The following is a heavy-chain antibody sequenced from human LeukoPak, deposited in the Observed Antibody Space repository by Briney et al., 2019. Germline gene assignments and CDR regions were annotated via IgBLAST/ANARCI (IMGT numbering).Heavy chain of an antibody. D-gene: IGHD4-17*01. J-gene: IGHJ4*02. CDR1: GFTFSSYA. V-gene: IGHV3-23*01. Sequence: GGSLRLSCAASGFTFSSYAMSWVRQAPGKGLEWVSAISGSGGSTYYADSVKGRFTISRDNSKNTLYLQMNSLKTEDTAVYYCTRHAKEFTTVSFDYWGQGTLVTVSS. CDR3: TRHAKEFTTVSFDY. CDR2: ISGSGGST.